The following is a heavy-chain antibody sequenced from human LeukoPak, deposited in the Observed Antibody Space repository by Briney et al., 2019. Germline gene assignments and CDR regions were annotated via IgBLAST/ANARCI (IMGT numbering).Heavy chain of an antibody. D-gene: IGHD3-22*01. CDR1: GYTFTSYY. J-gene: IGHJ4*02. Sequence: GASVKVSCRASGYTFTSYYMHWVRQAPGQGLEWMGIINPSGGSTSYAQKFQGRVTMTRDTSTSTVYMELSSLRSEDTAVYYCAEEEGPGSGYSYWGQGTLVTVSS. CDR2: INPSGGST. CDR3: AEEEGPGSGYSY. V-gene: IGHV1-46*01.